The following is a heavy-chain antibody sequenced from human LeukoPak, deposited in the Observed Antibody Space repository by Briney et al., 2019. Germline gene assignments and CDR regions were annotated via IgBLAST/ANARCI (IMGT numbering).Heavy chain of an antibody. CDR2: ISSSGSTI. CDR1: GFTFSSYE. J-gene: IGHJ5*02. Sequence: PGGSLRLSCAASGFTFSSYEMNWVRQAPGKGLEWVSYISSSGSTIYYADSVKGRFTISRDNAKNSLYLQMNSLRAEDTAAYYCARESHSSGCTWFDPWGQGTLVTVSS. V-gene: IGHV3-48*03. D-gene: IGHD6-19*01. CDR3: ARESHSSGCTWFDP.